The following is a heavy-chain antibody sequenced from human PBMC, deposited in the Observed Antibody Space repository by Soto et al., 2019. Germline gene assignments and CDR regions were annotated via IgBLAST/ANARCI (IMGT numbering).Heavy chain of an antibody. Sequence: GGSLRLSCAASGFIFGGFGMNWVRQAPGQGLEWVAHITSGGMIYYADSVRGRFIISRDNATQSLSLQLDSLRAEDTGVYYCAREVYTGGLFDYWGQGTLVTVSS. CDR2: ITSGGMI. V-gene: IGHV3-48*03. J-gene: IGHJ4*02. CDR1: GFIFGGFG. CDR3: AREVYTGGLFDY. D-gene: IGHD5-12*01.